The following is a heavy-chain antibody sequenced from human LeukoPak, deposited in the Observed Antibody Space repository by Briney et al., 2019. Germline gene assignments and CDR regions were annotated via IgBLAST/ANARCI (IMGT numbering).Heavy chain of an antibody. V-gene: IGHV1-2*02. CDR2: INPNSGGT. CDR1: GYTFTGYY. J-gene: IGHJ4*02. Sequence: ASVKVSCKASGYTFTGYYILWVRQAPGQRLEWMGWINPNSGGTNYAQKFQGRVTMTRDTSVSTAYMVLNRLRSDDTAVYYCAREYYYGSGNYYNRIDYWGQGTLVTVSS. D-gene: IGHD3-10*01. CDR3: AREYYYGSGNYYNRIDY.